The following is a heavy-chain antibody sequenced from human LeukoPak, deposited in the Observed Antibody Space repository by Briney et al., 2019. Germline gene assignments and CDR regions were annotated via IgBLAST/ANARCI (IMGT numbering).Heavy chain of an antibody. CDR3: AKAHSSSWYYFDY. CDR2: ISGSGDNT. D-gene: IGHD6-13*01. CDR1: GFTFSSYA. Sequence: GGSLRLSCAASGFTFSSYAMSWVRQAPGKGLEWVSIISGSGDNTYYADSMKGRFTISRDNSKNTLYLQMNSLRAEDTAVYYCAKAHSSSWYYFDYWAREPWLPSPQ. V-gene: IGHV3-23*01. J-gene: IGHJ4*02.